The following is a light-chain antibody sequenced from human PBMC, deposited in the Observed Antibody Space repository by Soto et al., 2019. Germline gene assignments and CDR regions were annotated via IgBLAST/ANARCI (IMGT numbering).Light chain of an antibody. CDR1: QSISDT. Sequence: ETVMTQSPATLSVSPGGRATLSCRASQSISDTLAWYQHKPGQAPRLLIYGASARATGFPARFSGSGSGTDFTLTISSLQSEDFAVYCCQQYNNWPWTFGQGTKVDIK. V-gene: IGKV3-15*01. CDR3: QQYNNWPWT. J-gene: IGKJ1*01. CDR2: GAS.